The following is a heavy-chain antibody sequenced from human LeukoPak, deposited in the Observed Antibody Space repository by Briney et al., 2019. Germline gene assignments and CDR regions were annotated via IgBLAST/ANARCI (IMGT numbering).Heavy chain of an antibody. V-gene: IGHV4-59*01. CDR2: IYDSGST. CDR3: ARRHCRGGSCYVDN. J-gene: IGHJ4*02. D-gene: IGHD2-15*01. CDR1: GGSISRCY. Sequence: PSETLSLTCTVSGGSISRCYWSWLRQPPGKGLEWIGYIYDSGSTNYTPSLKSRVTISVDTSKTQFSPKLSSVTAADTAVYYCARRHCRGGSCYVDNWGQGTLVTVPS.